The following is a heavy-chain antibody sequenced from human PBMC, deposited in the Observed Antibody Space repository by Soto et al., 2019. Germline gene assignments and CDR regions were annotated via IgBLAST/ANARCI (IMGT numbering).Heavy chain of an antibody. Sequence: ASVKVSCKASGYTFTSYAMHWVRQAPGQRLEWMGWINAGNGNTKYSQRFQGRVTITRDTSASTAYMELSSLRSEDTAVYYCARDITMVRGVGSGYWGQGTLVTVSS. V-gene: IGHV1-3*01. CDR3: ARDITMVRGVGSGY. CDR1: GYTFTSYA. CDR2: INAGNGNT. D-gene: IGHD3-10*01. J-gene: IGHJ4*02.